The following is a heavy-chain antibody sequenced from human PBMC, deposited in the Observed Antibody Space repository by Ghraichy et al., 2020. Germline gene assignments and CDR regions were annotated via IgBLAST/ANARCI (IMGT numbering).Heavy chain of an antibody. V-gene: IGHV3-72*01. CDR1: GFTFSDHY. Sequence: GGSLRLSCAASGFTFSDHYMDWVRQAPGKGLEWVGRTRNKANSYTTEYAASVKGRFTISRDDSKNSLYLQMNSLKTEDTAVYYCARRPWLGVNYYYGMDVWGQGTTVTVSS. CDR3: ARRPWLGVNYYYGMDV. CDR2: TRNKANSYTT. J-gene: IGHJ6*02. D-gene: IGHD6-19*01.